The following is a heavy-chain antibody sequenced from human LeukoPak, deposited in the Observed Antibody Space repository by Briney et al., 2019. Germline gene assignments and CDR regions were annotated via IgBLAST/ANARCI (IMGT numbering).Heavy chain of an antibody. CDR3: ARVVPPNYDILTGYYYYFDY. J-gene: IGHJ4*02. CDR1: GDSITGYY. CDR2: IYYTGNT. V-gene: IGHV4-39*07. Sequence: SETLSLTCTVSGDSITGYYWGWIRQPPGKGLEWIGNIYYTGNTYYNASLKSRVTISVDTSKNQFSLKLSSVTAADTAVYYCARVVPPNYDILTGYYYYFDYWGQGTLVTVSS. D-gene: IGHD3-9*01.